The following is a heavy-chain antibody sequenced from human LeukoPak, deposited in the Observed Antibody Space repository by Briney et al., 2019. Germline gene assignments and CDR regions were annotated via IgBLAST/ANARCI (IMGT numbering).Heavy chain of an antibody. Sequence: ASVKVSCKASGYTFTSYGISWVRQAPGQGLEWMGWISAYNGNTNYAQKLQGRVTMTTDTSTSTAYMELRSLRSDDTAMYYCARGGIVAGTSTYFDYWGQGTLVTVSS. J-gene: IGHJ4*02. D-gene: IGHD6-19*01. CDR2: ISAYNGNT. CDR3: ARGGIVAGTSTYFDY. CDR1: GYTFTSYG. V-gene: IGHV1-18*01.